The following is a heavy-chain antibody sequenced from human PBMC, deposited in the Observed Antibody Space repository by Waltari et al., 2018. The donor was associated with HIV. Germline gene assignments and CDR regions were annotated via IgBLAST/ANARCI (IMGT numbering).Heavy chain of an antibody. CDR2: IIPVFGGG. J-gene: IGHJ6*02. Sequence: VQLLQSGPEVKKPGSAMRISCKASGGSLKTHAVSWVRRAPGQGREWMGGIIPVFGGGNYAQKFQGRRSITADERTKTVFLEMRSLKYEDAALYFCARGYDVLTGNYSGMDVWGRGTTVTVSS. D-gene: IGHD3-9*01. CDR1: GGSLKTHA. CDR3: ARGYDVLTGNYSGMDV. V-gene: IGHV1-69*13.